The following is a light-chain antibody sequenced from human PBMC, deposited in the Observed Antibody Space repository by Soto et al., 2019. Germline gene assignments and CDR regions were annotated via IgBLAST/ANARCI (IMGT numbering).Light chain of an antibody. CDR1: QSVSSY. J-gene: IGKJ5*01. CDR2: DAS. V-gene: IGKV3-11*01. CDR3: QQRSKWPPKIT. Sequence: EIVLPQSPSTLSLSPGERSTLSCISIQSVSSYLAWYQQKPGQAPRLLIYDASNRATGIPARFSGSGSGTDFTLTISSLEPEDFAVYYCQQRSKWPPKITFGQGTRLEIK.